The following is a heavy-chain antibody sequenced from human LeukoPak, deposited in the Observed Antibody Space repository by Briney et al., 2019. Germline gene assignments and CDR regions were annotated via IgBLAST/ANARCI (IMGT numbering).Heavy chain of an antibody. V-gene: IGHV4-34*01. D-gene: IGHD3-16*01. Sequence: PSETLSLTCAAYGGSFSGYYWSWIRQPPGKGLEWIGEINHSGSTNYNPSLKSRVTISVDTSKNQFSLKLSSVTAADTAVYYCARFETVADYWGQGTLVTVSS. CDR2: INHSGST. J-gene: IGHJ4*02. CDR1: GGSFSGYY. CDR3: ARFETVADY.